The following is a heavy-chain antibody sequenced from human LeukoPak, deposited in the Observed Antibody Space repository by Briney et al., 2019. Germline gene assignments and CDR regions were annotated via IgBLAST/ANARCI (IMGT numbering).Heavy chain of an antibody. CDR2: IYSGENT. CDR1: GFTVSTYY. V-gene: IGHV3-53*01. D-gene: IGHD6-25*01. Sequence: GGSLRLSCAASGFTVSTYYMSWVRQAPGKGLEWVSVIYSGENTYYADSVKGRFTISRDTSKNTLYLQMNSLRAEDTAVYFCPRVSSGHLFDSWGQGSLVTVSS. J-gene: IGHJ4*02. CDR3: PRVSSGHLFDS.